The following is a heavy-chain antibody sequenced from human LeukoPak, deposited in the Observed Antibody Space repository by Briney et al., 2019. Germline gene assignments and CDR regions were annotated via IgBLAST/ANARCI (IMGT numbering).Heavy chain of an antibody. CDR3: ASRYCSGGSCSYFDY. V-gene: IGHV1-2*02. J-gene: IGHJ4*02. CDR1: GYTFTGYY. CDR2: INPNSGGT. Sequence: ASVKVSCKASGYTFTGYYMHWVRQAPGQGLEWMGWINPNSGGTNYAQKFQGRVTMTGDTSISTAYMELSRLRSDDTAVYYCASRYCSGGSCSYFDYWGQGTLVTVSS. D-gene: IGHD2-15*01.